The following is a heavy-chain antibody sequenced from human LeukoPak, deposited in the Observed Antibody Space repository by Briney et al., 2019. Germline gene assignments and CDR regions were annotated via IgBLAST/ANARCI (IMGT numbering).Heavy chain of an antibody. Sequence: PGGSLRLSCAASGFTFSSYAMSWVRQAPGKGLEWVSAISGSGGSTYYADSVKGRFTISRDNSKNTLYMQMNSLRAEDTAVYYCARQLSSGYFGYYYGMDVWGQGTTVTVSS. V-gene: IGHV3-23*01. CDR1: GFTFSSYA. CDR3: ARQLSSGYFGYYYGMDV. J-gene: IGHJ6*02. D-gene: IGHD3-22*01. CDR2: ISGSGGST.